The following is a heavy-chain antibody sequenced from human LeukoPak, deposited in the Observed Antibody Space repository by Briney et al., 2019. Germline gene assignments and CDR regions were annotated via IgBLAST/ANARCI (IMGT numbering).Heavy chain of an antibody. CDR1: GGYISSGGYY. Sequence: PSQTLSLTCTVSGGYISSGGYYWSWIRQHPGKGLEWIGYIYYSGSTYYNPSLKSRVTISVDTSKNQFSLKLSSVTAADTAVYYCARDRDYSSGWYWFDPWGQGTLVTVSS. D-gene: IGHD6-19*01. CDR2: IYYSGST. V-gene: IGHV4-31*03. J-gene: IGHJ5*02. CDR3: ARDRDYSSGWYWFDP.